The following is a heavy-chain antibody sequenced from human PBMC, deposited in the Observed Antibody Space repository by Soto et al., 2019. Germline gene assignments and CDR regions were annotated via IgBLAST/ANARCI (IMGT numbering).Heavy chain of an antibody. CDR2: VYSGGST. Sequence: PRLSCAAAGLTVSSNYVSWVRQAPGKGLGWVAVVYSGGSTYYADTVKGRYAISRDNSKNTMYLQMNSLRAEDTAVYYCARTLGLLWLGESPNHSWFYPRGEGALVTVAS. J-gene: IGHJ5*02. CDR3: ARTLGLLWLGESPNHSWFYP. V-gene: IGHV3-53*01. CDR1: GLTVSSNY. D-gene: IGHD3-10*01.